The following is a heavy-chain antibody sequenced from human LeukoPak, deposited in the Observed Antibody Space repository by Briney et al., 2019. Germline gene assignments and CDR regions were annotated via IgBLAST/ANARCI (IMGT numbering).Heavy chain of an antibody. CDR2: IRSKAYGGTT. D-gene: IGHD4-17*01. V-gene: IGHV3-49*04. CDR3: TRETTPYY. J-gene: IGHJ4*02. CDR1: GFTFGDYA. Sequence: GGSLRLSCTGSGFTFGDYAMTWVRQAPGKGLEWVGFIRSKAYGGTTEYAASVKDRFTISRDDSKSIAYLQMNSLKTEDTAVYYCTRETTPYYWGQGTLVTVSA.